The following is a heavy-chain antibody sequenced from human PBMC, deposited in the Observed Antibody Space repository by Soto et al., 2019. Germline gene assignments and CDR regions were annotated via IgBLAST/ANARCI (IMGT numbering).Heavy chain of an antibody. Sequence: PGGSLRLSCAASGFTFSSYGMHWVRQAPGKGLEWVAVIWYDGSNKYYADSVKGRFTIPRDNSKNTLYLQMNSLRAEDTAVYYCAREYYYDSSGYWSRFDPWGQGTLVTVSS. CDR2: IWYDGSNK. D-gene: IGHD3-22*01. J-gene: IGHJ5*02. CDR3: AREYYYDSSGYWSRFDP. CDR1: GFTFSSYG. V-gene: IGHV3-33*01.